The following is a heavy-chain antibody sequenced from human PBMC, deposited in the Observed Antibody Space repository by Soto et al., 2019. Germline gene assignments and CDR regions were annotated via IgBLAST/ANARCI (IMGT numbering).Heavy chain of an antibody. CDR3: AREQLGYFDY. CDR2: ISAYNGNT. CDR1: GYTVNIYG. Sequence: ASVKVSCKASGYTVNIYGMIWVRQAHGQGLEWMGWISAYNGNTNYAQKLQGRVTMTTDTSTSTAYMELRSLRSDDTAVYYCAREQLGYFDYWGQGTLVTVSS. J-gene: IGHJ4*02. D-gene: IGHD6-13*01. V-gene: IGHV1-18*01.